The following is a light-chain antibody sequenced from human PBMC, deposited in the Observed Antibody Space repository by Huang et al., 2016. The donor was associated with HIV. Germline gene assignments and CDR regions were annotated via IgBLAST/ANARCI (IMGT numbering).Light chain of an antibody. CDR2: DTS. CDR3: QQRSTWPLT. Sequence: EVVLTQSPSILSLSLGGTGTISCKASQSVGSYVAWYQQRPGQSPRLLLYDTSNRAAGIPSRFSGRGSGTDFTLTISGLESEDLGGFYCQQRSTWPLTFGGGTKLA. CDR1: QSVGSY. V-gene: IGKV3-11*01. J-gene: IGKJ4*01.